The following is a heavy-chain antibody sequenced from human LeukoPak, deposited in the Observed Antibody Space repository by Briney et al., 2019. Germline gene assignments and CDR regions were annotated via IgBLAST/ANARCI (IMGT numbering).Heavy chain of an antibody. J-gene: IGHJ6*02. V-gene: IGHV1-18*01. Sequence: ASVNVSCKASGYTFTSYGISWVRPAPGQGLEWMGWISAYNGNTNYAQKLQGRVTMTTDTSTSTAYMELRSLRSDDTAVYYCARGYCSSTSCYTHYYYYGMDVWGQGNTVTVSS. CDR3: ARGYCSSTSCYTHYYYYGMDV. CDR1: GYTFTSYG. CDR2: ISAYNGNT. D-gene: IGHD2-2*02.